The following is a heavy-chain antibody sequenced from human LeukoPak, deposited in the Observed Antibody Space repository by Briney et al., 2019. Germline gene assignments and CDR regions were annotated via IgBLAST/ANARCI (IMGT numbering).Heavy chain of an antibody. J-gene: IGHJ4*02. CDR3: AIPMVRGVIIWYFDY. Sequence: GGSLRLSCAASGFTFSGYGMHWVRQAPGKGLEWVAVISYDGSNKYYADSVKGRLTISRDTSKNTLYLQMNSLRAEDTAVYYCAIPMVRGVIIWYFDYWGQGTLVTVSS. V-gene: IGHV3-30*03. CDR1: GFTFSGYG. CDR2: ISYDGSNK. D-gene: IGHD3-10*01.